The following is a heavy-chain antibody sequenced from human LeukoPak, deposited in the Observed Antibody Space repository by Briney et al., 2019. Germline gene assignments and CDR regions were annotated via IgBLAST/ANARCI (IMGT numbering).Heavy chain of an antibody. V-gene: IGHV1-2*02. D-gene: IGHD3-16*01. CDR2: INPNSGDT. Sequence: ASVKVSCKASGYXFTGYYIHWVRQAPGQGLEWMGWINPNSGDTNYAQKFQGRVTMTRDTSISTAYMELTRLRSDDTAVYYCTPFRDPYGMDVWGQGTTVTVSS. J-gene: IGHJ6*02. CDR1: GYXFTGYY. CDR3: TPFRDPYGMDV.